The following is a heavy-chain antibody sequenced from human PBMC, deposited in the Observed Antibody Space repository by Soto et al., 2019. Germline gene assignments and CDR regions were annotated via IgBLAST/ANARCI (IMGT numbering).Heavy chain of an antibody. CDR3: ARDLIAAAGGV. J-gene: IGHJ4*02. CDR1: GFTFSNHA. D-gene: IGHD6-13*01. Sequence: GSLKLLRATSGFTFSNHAMQLVRPASGQGLELVAVILYDGSNKYYADSVKGRFTISRDNSKNTLYLQRNSLGAEDTAVYYCARDLIAAAGGVWGQGTLVTVSS. V-gene: IGHV3-30-3*01. CDR2: ILYDGSNK.